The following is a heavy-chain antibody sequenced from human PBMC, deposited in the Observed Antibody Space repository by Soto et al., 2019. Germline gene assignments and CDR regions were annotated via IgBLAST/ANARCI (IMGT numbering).Heavy chain of an antibody. CDR2: FDPEDGET. CDR1: AYTLTELS. J-gene: IGHJ3*02. CDR3: ANHNYGTDAFDI. V-gene: IGHV1-24*01. D-gene: IGHD4-17*01. Sequence: SVKVSCKVSAYTLTELSMHWVRQAPGKGLEWMGGFDPEDGETIYAQKFQGRVTMTEDTSTDTAYMELSSLRSEDTAVYYCANHNYGTDAFDIWGQGTMVTVSS.